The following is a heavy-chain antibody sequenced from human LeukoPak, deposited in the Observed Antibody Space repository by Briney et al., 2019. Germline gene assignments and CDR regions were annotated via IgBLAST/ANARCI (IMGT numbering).Heavy chain of an antibody. CDR3: ARASNFWSMDV. D-gene: IGHD3-3*01. V-gene: IGHV3-30-3*01. J-gene: IGHJ6*02. CDR1: GFTFSSYA. CDR2: ISYDGSNK. Sequence: LPGGSLRLSCAASGFTFSSYAMHWVRQAPGKGLEWVAVISYDGSNKYYADSVKGRFTISRDNSKNTLYLQMNSLRAEDTAVYYCARASNFWSMDVWGQGTTVTVSS.